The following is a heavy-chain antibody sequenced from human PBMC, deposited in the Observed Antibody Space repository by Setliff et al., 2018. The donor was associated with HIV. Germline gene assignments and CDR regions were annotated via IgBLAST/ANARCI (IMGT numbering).Heavy chain of an antibody. D-gene: IGHD4-17*01. V-gene: IGHV3-23*01. CDR1: GFTFSSYS. J-gene: IGHJ4*02. CDR2: VSHDVGST. CDR3: AKFFGGYGDYMGFDY. Sequence: GGSLRLSCAASGFTFSSYSMNWVRQAPGKGLEWVATVSHDVGSTYYADPVEGRFTISRDNSKNTLYLQMNSLRAEDTAVYYCAKFFGGYGDYMGFDYWGQGTLVTVSS.